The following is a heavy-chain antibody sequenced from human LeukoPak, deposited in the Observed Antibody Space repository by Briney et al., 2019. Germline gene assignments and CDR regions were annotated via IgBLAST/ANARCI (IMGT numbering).Heavy chain of an antibody. CDR2: ISFDGTNK. V-gene: IGHV3-30*18. Sequence: PGRSLRLSCAASGFTFSSYGMHWVRQAPGKGLEWVAVISFDGTNKYYADSVQGRFTISRDNSKNTLYLQMDSLRPEDTAAYYCAKDRWVRRISMAGQDYWGQGTLVTVS. D-gene: IGHD6-19*01. J-gene: IGHJ4*02. CDR3: AKDRWVRRISMAGQDY. CDR1: GFTFSSYG.